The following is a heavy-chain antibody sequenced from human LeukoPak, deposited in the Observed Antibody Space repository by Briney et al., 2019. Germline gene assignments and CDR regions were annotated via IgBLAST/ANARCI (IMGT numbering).Heavy chain of an antibody. CDR3: ASVIAPGEDYYGMDV. J-gene: IGHJ6*02. Sequence: GGSLRLSCAASGFTFSDYYMSWIRQAPGKGLEWVSYISSSGSTIYYADSVKGRFTIPRDNSKNTLYLQMNSLRAEDTAVYYCASVIAPGEDYYGMDVWGQGTTVTVSS. V-gene: IGHV3-11*04. D-gene: IGHD3-16*02. CDR1: GFTFSDYY. CDR2: ISSSGSTI.